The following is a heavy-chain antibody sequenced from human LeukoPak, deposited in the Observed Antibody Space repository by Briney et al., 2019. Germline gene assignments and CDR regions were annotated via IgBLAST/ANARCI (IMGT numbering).Heavy chain of an antibody. CDR1: GGSISSYY. Sequence: SETLSLTCTVSGGSISSYYWSWIRQPPGKGLEWIGYIYYSGSTNYHPSLKSRVTISVDTSKNQFSLKLSSVTAADTAVYYCASSVTMDAFDIWGQGTMVTVSS. D-gene: IGHD4-17*01. CDR3: ASSVTMDAFDI. CDR2: IYYSGST. J-gene: IGHJ3*02. V-gene: IGHV4-59*01.